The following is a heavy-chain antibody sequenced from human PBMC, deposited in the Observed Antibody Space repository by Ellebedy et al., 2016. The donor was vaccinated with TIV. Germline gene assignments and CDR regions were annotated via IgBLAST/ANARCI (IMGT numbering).Heavy chain of an antibody. Sequence: GESLKISCAASGFTFSSYAMSWVRQGPGKGLEWVLGISGSGGSTYYADSVKGRFTISRDNSKNTLYLQMNSLRAEDAAVYYCAKSAYSFGIFDYWGQGTLVTVSS. D-gene: IGHD2-21*01. CDR3: AKSAYSFGIFDY. V-gene: IGHV3-23*01. CDR1: GFTFSSYA. CDR2: ISGSGGST. J-gene: IGHJ4*02.